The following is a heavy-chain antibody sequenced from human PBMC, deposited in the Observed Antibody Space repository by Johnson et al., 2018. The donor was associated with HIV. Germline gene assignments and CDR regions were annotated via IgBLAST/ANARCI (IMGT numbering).Heavy chain of an antibody. Sequence: QVQLVECGGGVVQPGRSLRLSCAASGFRFSTYALHWVRQAPGKGLLWVSVIYSGGSTYYADSVTGRFTISRDHAKNSLYLQMNSLRAEDTAVYYCATLPGTYYYDSSGYYYGNDAFDIWGQGTMVTVSS. V-gene: IGHV3-NL1*01. CDR3: ATLPGTYYYDSSGYYYGNDAFDI. CDR1: GFRFSTYA. J-gene: IGHJ3*02. D-gene: IGHD3-22*01. CDR2: IYSGGST.